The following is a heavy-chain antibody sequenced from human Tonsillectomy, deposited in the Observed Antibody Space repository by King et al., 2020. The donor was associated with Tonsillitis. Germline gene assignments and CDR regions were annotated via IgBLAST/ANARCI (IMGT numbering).Heavy chain of an antibody. Sequence: VQLVESGGGVVQPGRSLRLSCAASGFTFSSYGMHWVRQAPGKGLEWVAVIWYDGSNKYYADSVKGRFTISRDNSKNTLYLQMNSLRAEDTAVYYCARDSPYYDRSGYSDYWGQGTLVTVSS. D-gene: IGHD3-22*01. J-gene: IGHJ4*02. CDR2: IWYDGSNK. CDR1: GFTFSSYG. CDR3: ARDSPYYDRSGYSDY. V-gene: IGHV3-33*08.